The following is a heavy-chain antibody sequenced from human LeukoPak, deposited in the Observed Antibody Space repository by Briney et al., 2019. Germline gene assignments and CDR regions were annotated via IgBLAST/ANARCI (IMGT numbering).Heavy chain of an antibody. CDR1: GFTFSDYG. CDR2: IWYDGSKK. D-gene: IGHD6-6*01. CDR3: ARAHSSSSTFDL. Sequence: GGSLRLSCAASGFTFSDYGIHWVSQAPGQGLEWVALIWYDGSKKYYADSVKGRFTISRDNTKNTLYLQLNSLRADDTAVYYCARAHSSSSTFDLWGQGTLVTVS. V-gene: IGHV3-33*01. J-gene: IGHJ4*02.